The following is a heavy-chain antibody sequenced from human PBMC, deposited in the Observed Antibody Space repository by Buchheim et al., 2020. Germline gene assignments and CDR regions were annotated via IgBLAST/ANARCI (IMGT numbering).Heavy chain of an antibody. CDR3: ARVPPGDYAGNWFDP. V-gene: IGHV4-59*01. Sequence: QVQLQESGPGLVKPSETLSLTCTVSGGSISSYYWSWIRQPPGKGLEWIGYIYYSGSTNYNPSLKSRVTISVDTSKNQFSLKLSSVTAADTAVYYCARVPPGDYAGNWFDPWGQGTL. J-gene: IGHJ5*02. D-gene: IGHD4-17*01. CDR2: IYYSGST. CDR1: GGSISSYY.